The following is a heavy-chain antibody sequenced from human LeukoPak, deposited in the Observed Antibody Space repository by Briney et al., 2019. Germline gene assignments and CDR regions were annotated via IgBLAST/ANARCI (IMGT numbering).Heavy chain of an antibody. CDR2: MNPNSGIT. CDR3: ARGENYYDSSGQKLPFDY. D-gene: IGHD3-22*01. V-gene: IGHV1-8*01. J-gene: IGHJ4*02. CDR1: GYTFTSYD. Sequence: ASVKVSCKASGYTFTSYDINWVRQATGQGLEWMGWMNPNSGITGYAQKFQGRVTMTRNTSISTAYMELSSLRSEDTAVYYCARGENYYDSSGQKLPFDYWGQGTLVTVSS.